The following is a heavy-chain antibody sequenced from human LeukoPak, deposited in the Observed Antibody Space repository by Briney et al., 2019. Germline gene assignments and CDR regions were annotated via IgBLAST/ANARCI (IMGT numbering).Heavy chain of an antibody. J-gene: IGHJ4*02. D-gene: IGHD3-10*01. V-gene: IGHV3-23*01. CDR3: AKASSGSYYSNFDC. CDR2: ISSGGSA. Sequence: GGSLRLSCAASEFTFRIYDMTWVRQAPGEGLEWVSVISSGGSAYYADSVKGRFTISRDNSKNTLYLEMNSLRADDTAVYYCAKASSGSYYSNFDCWGQGTLVTVSS. CDR1: EFTFRIYD.